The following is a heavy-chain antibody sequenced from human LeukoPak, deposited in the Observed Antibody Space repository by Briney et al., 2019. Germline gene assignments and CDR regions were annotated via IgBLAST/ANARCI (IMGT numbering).Heavy chain of an antibody. CDR3: TTDFPGELLWFGEFERRFDI. V-gene: IGHV3-15*01. J-gene: IGHJ3*02. Sequence: GGSLRLSCAASGFTFSNAWMSWVRQAPGKGLEWVGRIKSKTDGGTTDYAAPVKGRFTISRDDSKNTLYLQMNSLKTEDTAVYYCTTDFPGELLWFGEFERRFDIWGQGTMVTVSS. D-gene: IGHD3-10*01. CDR1: GFTFSNAW. CDR2: IKSKTDGGTT.